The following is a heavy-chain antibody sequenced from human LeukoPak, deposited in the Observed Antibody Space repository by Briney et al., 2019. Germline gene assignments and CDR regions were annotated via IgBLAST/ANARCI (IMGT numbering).Heavy chain of an antibody. Sequence: PGGSLRLSCAASGFTFTNYGMHWVRQAPGKGLEWVAFVRYDASDKYYADSVKGRFTISRDNSKNTLYLQMNSLRAEDTAVYYCAKGLGLYGFWSGYSNWGQGTLVTVSS. CDR3: AKGLGLYGFWSGYSN. J-gene: IGHJ4*02. CDR2: VRYDASDK. D-gene: IGHD3-3*01. V-gene: IGHV3-30*02. CDR1: GFTFTNYG.